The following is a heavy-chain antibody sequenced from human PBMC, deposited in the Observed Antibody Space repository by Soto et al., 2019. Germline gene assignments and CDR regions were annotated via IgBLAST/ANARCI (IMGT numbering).Heavy chain of an antibody. J-gene: IGHJ4*02. D-gene: IGHD6-6*01. V-gene: IGHV3-23*01. Sequence: GGSLRLSCAASGFPFSSYAMSWVRQAPGKGLEWVSAISGSGGSTYYADSVKGRFTISRDNSKNTLYLQMNSLRAEDTAVYYCAKGIKYSSSPGDFDYWGQGTLVTVSS. CDR2: ISGSGGST. CDR1: GFPFSSYA. CDR3: AKGIKYSSSPGDFDY.